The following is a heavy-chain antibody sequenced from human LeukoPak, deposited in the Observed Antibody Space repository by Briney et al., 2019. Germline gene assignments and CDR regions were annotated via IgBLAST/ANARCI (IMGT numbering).Heavy chain of an antibody. Sequence: ASVKVSCKASGYTFTSYGISWVRQAPGQGLEWMGWMNPNSGNTGYAQKFQGRVTITRNTSISTAYMELSSLRSEDTAVYYCARGSAYYDFWSGSQGWFDPWGQGTLVTVSS. CDR3: ARGSAYYDFWSGSQGWFDP. CDR1: GYTFTSYG. D-gene: IGHD3-3*01. V-gene: IGHV1-8*03. CDR2: MNPNSGNT. J-gene: IGHJ5*02.